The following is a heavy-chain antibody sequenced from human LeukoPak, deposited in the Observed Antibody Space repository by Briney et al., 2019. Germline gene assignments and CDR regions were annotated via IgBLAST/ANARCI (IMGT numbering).Heavy chain of an antibody. CDR1: GYTFTGYY. D-gene: IGHD3-10*01. CDR2: INPNSGNT. J-gene: IGHJ4*02. V-gene: IGHV1-18*04. Sequence: ASVKVSCKASGYTFTGYYMHWVRQAPGQGLEWMGWINPNSGNTNYAQKLQGRVTMTTDTSTSTAYMELRSLRSDDTAVYYCARAIGTRFGEYLDYWGQGTLVTVSS. CDR3: ARAIGTRFGEYLDY.